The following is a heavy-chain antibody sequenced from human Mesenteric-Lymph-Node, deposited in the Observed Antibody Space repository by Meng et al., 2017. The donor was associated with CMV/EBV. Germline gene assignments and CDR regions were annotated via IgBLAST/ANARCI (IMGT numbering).Heavy chain of an antibody. CDR1: GFTFSNYA. CDR2: IRGSGGNS. J-gene: IGHJ4*02. D-gene: IGHD3-9*01. V-gene: IGHV3-23*01. Sequence: GGSLRLSCAVSGFTFSNYAMSWVRQAPGKGLEWVSGIRGSGGNSYYADSVKGRFTVSRDNSKNTLYLQMNSLRAEDTAVYYCAKQTDILTGFHLSGGENNFDYWGQGTLVTVSS. CDR3: AKQTDILTGFHLSGGENNFDY.